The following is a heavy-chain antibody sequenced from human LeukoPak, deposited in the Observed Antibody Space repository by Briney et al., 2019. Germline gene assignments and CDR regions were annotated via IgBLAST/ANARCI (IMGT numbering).Heavy chain of an antibody. CDR3: ARSGDGNWFDP. J-gene: IGHJ5*02. CDR1: GYTFNTFG. V-gene: IGHV1-18*01. Sequence: ASVKVSCKASGYTFNTFGVAWVRQAPGQGLEWMGWISGYNGDTDYAANLQGRVTLTTGTSTNTAYMELRSLRSDDAAVYYCARSGDGNWFDPWGQGTLVTVSS. CDR2: ISGYNGDT. D-gene: IGHD4-17*01.